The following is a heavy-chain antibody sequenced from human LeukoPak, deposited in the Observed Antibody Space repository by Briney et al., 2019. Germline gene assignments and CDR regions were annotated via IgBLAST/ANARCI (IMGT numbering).Heavy chain of an antibody. J-gene: IGHJ5*02. CDR1: GFTFSSYS. V-gene: IGHV3-21*01. CDR3: ARGADGYSQYNWFDP. Sequence: GGSLRLSCAASGFTFSSYSMNWVRQAPGKGLEWVSSISSSSSYIYYADSVKGRFTISRDNAKNSLYLQMNSLRAEDTAVYYCARGADGYSQYNWFDPWGQGTLVTVSS. CDR2: ISSSSSYI. D-gene: IGHD5-24*01.